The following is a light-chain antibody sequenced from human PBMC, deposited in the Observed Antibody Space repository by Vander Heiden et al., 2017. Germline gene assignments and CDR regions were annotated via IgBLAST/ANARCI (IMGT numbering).Light chain of an antibody. Sequence: VMTQSPATMSVSPGERATLSCRASQSVTPYLACHQQKPGTDRSLPRYGASTRSTGIPARFIGSGSGTEFTLTISSLQSEDFAVYYCQQYNNWPALTFGHGTKVDIK. V-gene: IGKV3-15*01. CDR3: QQYNNWPALT. CDR1: QSVTPY. CDR2: GAS. J-gene: IGKJ3*01.